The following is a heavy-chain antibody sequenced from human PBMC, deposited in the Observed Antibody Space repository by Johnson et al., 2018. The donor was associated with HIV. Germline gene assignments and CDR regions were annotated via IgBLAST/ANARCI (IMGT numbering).Heavy chain of an antibody. V-gene: IGHV3-7*04. J-gene: IGHJ3*02. D-gene: IGHD2-21*02. Sequence: RFTISRDNAKKSLYLQMNSLRAEDTAVYYCARGGVVTAIPHAFDIWGQGTMVIVSS. CDR3: ARGGVVTAIPHAFDI.